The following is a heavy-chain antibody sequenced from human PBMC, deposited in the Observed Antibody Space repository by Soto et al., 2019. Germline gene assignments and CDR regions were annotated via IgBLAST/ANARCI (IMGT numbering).Heavy chain of an antibody. CDR2: IWYDGSDK. Sequence: GGSLRLSCAASGFTFSSYGMHWVRQAPGKGLEWVAVIWYDGSDKYYADSVKGRFTISRDNSKNTLYLQMNSLRAEDTAVYYCAKDSNVLRYFDWSLRYYYYYGMDVWGQGTTVTVSS. V-gene: IGHV3-30*02. D-gene: IGHD3-9*01. CDR1: GFTFSSYG. CDR3: AKDSNVLRYFDWSLRYYYYYGMDV. J-gene: IGHJ6*02.